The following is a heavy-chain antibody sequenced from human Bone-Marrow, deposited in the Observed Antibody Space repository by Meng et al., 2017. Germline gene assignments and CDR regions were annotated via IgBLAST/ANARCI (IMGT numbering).Heavy chain of an antibody. J-gene: IGHJ4*02. CDR1: GGTFSSYT. CDR2: IIPILGIA. CDR3: ARGSYYGSGENDY. V-gene: IGHV1-69*02. Sequence: SVKVSCKASGGTFSSYTISWVRQAPGQGLEWMGRIIPILGIANYAQKFQGRVTITADKSTSTAYMELSSLRSEDTAVYYCARGSYYGSGENDYWGQGTLVTVSS. D-gene: IGHD3-10*01.